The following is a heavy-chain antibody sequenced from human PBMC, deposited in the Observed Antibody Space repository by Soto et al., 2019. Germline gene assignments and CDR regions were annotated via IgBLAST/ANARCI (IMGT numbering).Heavy chain of an antibody. CDR1: GFSLRTYA. J-gene: IGHJ4*02. V-gene: IGHV3-30-3*01. CDR3: ARDATSGCALVPAAGLDY. Sequence: QVQLVESGGGVVQPGRSLRLSCAASGFSLRTYAMHWVRQAPGKGLEWVAVISYDGSTADSVKGRFTISRDNSKNTLYLHMNCLRAEATAVYCCARDATSGCALVPAAGLDYWGQGTLVTASS. CDR2: ISYDGS. D-gene: IGHD2-2*01.